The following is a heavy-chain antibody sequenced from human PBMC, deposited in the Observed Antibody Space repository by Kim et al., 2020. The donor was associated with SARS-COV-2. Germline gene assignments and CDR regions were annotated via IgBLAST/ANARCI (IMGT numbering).Heavy chain of an antibody. Sequence: GGSLRLSCSASGFTFSSYAMHWVRQAPGKGLEYVSAISSNGGSTYYADSVKGRFTISRDNSKNTLYLQMSSLRAEDTAVYYCVKGPTAEAAAGTEWDYWGQGTLVTVSS. J-gene: IGHJ4*02. V-gene: IGHV3-64D*09. CDR3: VKGPTAEAAAGTEWDY. CDR2: ISSNGGST. CDR1: GFTFSSYA. D-gene: IGHD6-13*01.